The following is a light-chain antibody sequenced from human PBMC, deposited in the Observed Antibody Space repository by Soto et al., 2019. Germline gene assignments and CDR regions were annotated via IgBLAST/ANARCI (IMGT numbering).Light chain of an antibody. J-gene: IGLJ3*02. Sequence: QSVLTQPPSASGTPGQRVTISCSGSSSSIGSNTVNWYQQLPGAAPKLLIFGNTNRPSGVPDRFSGSRSGSSASLAISGLQAEDEGDYYCQTYDKSLGGWVFGGGTKLTVL. CDR3: QTYDKSLGGWV. CDR1: SSSIGSNT. CDR2: GNT. V-gene: IGLV1-44*01.